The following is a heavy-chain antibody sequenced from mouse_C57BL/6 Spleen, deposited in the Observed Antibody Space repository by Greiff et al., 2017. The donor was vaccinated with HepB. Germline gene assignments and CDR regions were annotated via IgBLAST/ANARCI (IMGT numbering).Heavy chain of an antibody. V-gene: IGHV1-26*01. J-gene: IGHJ2*01. CDR1: GYTFTDYY. CDR3: ARRITTVVEMDY. CDR2: INPNNGGT. Sequence: VQLQQSGPELVKPGASVKISCKASGYTFTDYYMNWVKQSHGKSLEWIGDINPNNGGTSYNQKFKGKATLTVDKSSSTAYMGLRSLTSEDSAVYYCARRITTVVEMDYWGQGTTLTVSS. D-gene: IGHD1-1*01.